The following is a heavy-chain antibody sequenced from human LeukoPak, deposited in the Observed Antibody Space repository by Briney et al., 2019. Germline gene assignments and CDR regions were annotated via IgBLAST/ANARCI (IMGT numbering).Heavy chain of an antibody. D-gene: IGHD5-18*01. V-gene: IGHV4-4*07. CDR2: IHSGGTT. CDR3: ARDNGSGYTYGYEHYYYYIDV. Sequence: SETLSLTCTVSGGSIGDDYFTWIRQPAGKGLEWIGRIHSGGTTNYNPSLMSRVTLSIDTSKKQISLRLTSMTAADTALYYCARDNGSGYTYGYEHYYYYIDVRGKGTTVTVSS. CDR1: GGSIGDDY. J-gene: IGHJ6*03.